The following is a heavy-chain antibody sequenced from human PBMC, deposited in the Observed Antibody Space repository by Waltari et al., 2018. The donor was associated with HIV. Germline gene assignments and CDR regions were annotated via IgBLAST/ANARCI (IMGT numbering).Heavy chain of an antibody. D-gene: IGHD2-21*02. CDR3: ARAEVSCGGDCYHWYFDL. CDR2: IYHSGST. Sequence: QVQLQESGPGLVKPSETLSLTCAVPGYSITSGYYWGWFRQPPGTGLEWIGSIYHSGSTYYNPSLKSRVTISVDTSKNQFSLKLSSVTAADTAVYYCARAEVSCGGDCYHWYFDLWGRGTLVTVSS. V-gene: IGHV4-38-2*01. J-gene: IGHJ2*01. CDR1: GYSITSGYY.